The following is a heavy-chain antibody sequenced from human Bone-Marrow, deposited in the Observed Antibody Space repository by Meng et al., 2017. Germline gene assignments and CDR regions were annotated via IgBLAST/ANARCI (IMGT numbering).Heavy chain of an antibody. J-gene: IGHJ3*02. CDR2: ISGSGGST. CDR1: GFTFSSYA. D-gene: IGHD6-13*01. V-gene: IGHV3-23*01. CDR3: AKDGQQLDSAFDI. Sequence: GGSLRLSCAASGFTFSSYAMSWVRQAPGKGLEWVSAISGSGGSTYYADSVKGRFTISRDNSKNTLYLQMNGLRAEDTAVYYCAKDGQQLDSAFDIWGRGTMVTVSS.